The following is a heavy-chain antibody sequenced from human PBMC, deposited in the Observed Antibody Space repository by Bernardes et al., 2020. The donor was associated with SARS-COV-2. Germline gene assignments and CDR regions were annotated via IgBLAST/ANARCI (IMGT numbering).Heavy chain of an antibody. Sequence: GGSLRLSCEVSGFTFSNYWMHWVRQVPGKGLVWVSRIDGAGSEKIYADSVKGRFTISKDNAKNTLYLQMNSLKTEDTALYYCTTDLHDYGDLDYWGQGTLVTVSS. J-gene: IGHJ4*02. CDR1: GFTFSNYW. D-gene: IGHD4-17*01. CDR2: IDGAGSEK. CDR3: TTDLHDYGDLDY. V-gene: IGHV3-74*01.